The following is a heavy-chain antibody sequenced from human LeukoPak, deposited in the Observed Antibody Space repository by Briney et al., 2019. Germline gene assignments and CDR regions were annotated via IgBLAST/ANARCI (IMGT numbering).Heavy chain of an antibody. CDR3: AREIAAAGASYYYYYGMDV. J-gene: IGHJ6*04. CDR1: GGSFSGYY. V-gene: IGHV4-34*01. Sequence: SETLSLTCAVYGGSFSGYYWSWIRQPPGKGLEWIGEINHSGSTNYNPSLKSRVTISVDTSKNQFSLKLSSVTAADTAVYYCAREIAAAGASYYYYYGMDVWGEGTTVTVSS. D-gene: IGHD6-13*01. CDR2: INHSGST.